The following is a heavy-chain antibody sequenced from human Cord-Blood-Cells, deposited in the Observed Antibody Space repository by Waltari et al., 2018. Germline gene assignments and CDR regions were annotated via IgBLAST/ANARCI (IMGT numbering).Heavy chain of an antibody. V-gene: IGHV1-69*01. CDR1: GGTFSSYA. J-gene: IGHJ4*02. D-gene: IGHD3-9*01. CDR2: IIPIFGTA. CDR3: AGIYDILTGYYDY. Sequence: QVQLVQSGAEVKKPGSSVKVSCKASGGTFSSYANSWVRQAPRQGLEWMGGIIPIFGTANYAQKFQGRVTITADESTSTAYMELSSLRSEDTAVYYCAGIYDILTGYYDYWGQGTLVTVSS.